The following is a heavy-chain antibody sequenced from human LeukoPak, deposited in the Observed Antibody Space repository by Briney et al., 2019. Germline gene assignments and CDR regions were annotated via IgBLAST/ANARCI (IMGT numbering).Heavy chain of an antibody. V-gene: IGHV3-23*01. D-gene: IGHD2-21*02. CDR1: GFTFSSHV. J-gene: IGHJ4*02. CDR3: AKLGYCGGDCYSFEDY. CDR2: ISSSGGST. Sequence: GGSLRLSCAASGFTFSSHVINWVRQAPGKGLKWVSAISSSGGSTYYVDSVKGRFTISRDNSKNTLYLQMNSLRAEDTAVYYCAKLGYCGGDCYSFEDYWGQGTLVTVSS.